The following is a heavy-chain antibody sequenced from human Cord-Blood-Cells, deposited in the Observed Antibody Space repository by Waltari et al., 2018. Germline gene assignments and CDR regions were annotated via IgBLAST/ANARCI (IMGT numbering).Heavy chain of an antibody. Sequence: QVQLVESGGGGVQPGRSLRLSCAASGFTFSSYAMHWVRQAPGKGQEWVAVIWYDGRKKYYADSVKGRFTISRDNSKNTLYLQMNSLRAEDTAVYYCARDLGSYGFDYWGQGTLVTVSS. CDR2: IWYDGRKK. CDR3: ARDLGSYGFDY. J-gene: IGHJ4*02. V-gene: IGHV3-33*01. CDR1: GFTFSSYA. D-gene: IGHD5-18*01.